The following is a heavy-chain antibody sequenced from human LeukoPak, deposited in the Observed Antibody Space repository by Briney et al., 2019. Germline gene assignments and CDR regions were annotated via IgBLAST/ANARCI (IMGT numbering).Heavy chain of an antibody. CDR3: AKHVPITLVRGVTNWFDS. Sequence: PGGSLRLSCAASGFTFSRYGMHWVRQAPGKGLEWVAFIWYDGSNKYYADSVKGRFTISRDNSKNTLYVQMNSLRAEDTAVYYCAKHVPITLVRGVTNWFDSWGQGTLVTVSS. V-gene: IGHV3-30*02. CDR1: GFTFSRYG. J-gene: IGHJ5*01. D-gene: IGHD3-10*01. CDR2: IWYDGSNK.